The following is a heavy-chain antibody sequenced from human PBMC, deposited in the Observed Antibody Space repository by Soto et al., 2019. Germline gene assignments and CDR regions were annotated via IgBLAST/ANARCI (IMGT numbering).Heavy chain of an antibody. CDR2: INTNTGNP. CDR1: GYTFTSYA. CDR3: ARDKGGSYVDYFDY. J-gene: IGHJ4*02. V-gene: IGHV7-4-1*01. D-gene: IGHD1-26*01. Sequence: DSVKVSCKASGYTFTSYAMNWVRQAPGQGLEWMGWINTNTGNPTYAQGFTGRFVFSLDTSVSTAYLQICSLKAEDTAVYYCARDKGGSYVDYFDYWCPGTLVTVSS.